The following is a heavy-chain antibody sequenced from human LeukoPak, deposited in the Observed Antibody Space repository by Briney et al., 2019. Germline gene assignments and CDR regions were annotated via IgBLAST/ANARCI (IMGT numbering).Heavy chain of an antibody. CDR1: GFTFSDHY. CDR2: GSGSGQIR. D-gene: IGHD3-10*01. V-gene: IGHV3-11*01. J-gene: IGHJ4*02. CDR3: ARVGVLMGTPIGFDY. Sequence: GGSLRLSCAASGFTFSDHYMSWIRQAPGRGLEWVSYGSGSGQIRYYGDAVRGRFTASSDHAKNPVFLQMNSLRAEDTAIYFCARVGVLMGTPIGFDYWGQGTLVPVSS.